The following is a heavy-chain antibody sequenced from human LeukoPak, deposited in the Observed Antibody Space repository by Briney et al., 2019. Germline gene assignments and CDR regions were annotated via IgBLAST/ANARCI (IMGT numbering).Heavy chain of an antibody. J-gene: IGHJ5*02. CDR1: GDSVSSNSAS. V-gene: IGHV6-1*01. D-gene: IGHD3-10*01. Sequence: SQTLSLTCAISGDSVSSNSASWNWVRQSPSRGLEWLGRTFYGSTWYTDYAVAVKGRITINPDTSKNHFSLQLNSVTPEDSAVYYCARDLGYYGSGSPIRFDPWGQGTLVTVSS. CDR3: ARDLGYYGSGSPIRFDP. CDR2: TFYGSTWYT.